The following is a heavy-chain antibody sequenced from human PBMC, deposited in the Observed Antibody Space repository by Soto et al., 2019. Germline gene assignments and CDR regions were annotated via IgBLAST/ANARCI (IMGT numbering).Heavy chain of an antibody. CDR2: IYYSGST. V-gene: IGHV4-31*03. CDR1: GGSISSGGSY. J-gene: IGHJ6*02. Sequence: PSETLSLTCTVSGGSISSGGSYWSWIRQHPGKGQEWIGYIYYSGSTYYNPSLKSRVTISVNAAKNQFSLKLSSVTAADTAVYYCARGGPPTYYDFWREMVYYYGMDVGGQGTTVTVSS. D-gene: IGHD3-3*01. CDR3: ARGGPPTYYDFWREMVYYYGMDV.